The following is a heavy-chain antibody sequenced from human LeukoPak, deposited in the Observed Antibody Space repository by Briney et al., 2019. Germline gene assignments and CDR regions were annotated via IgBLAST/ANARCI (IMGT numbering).Heavy chain of an antibody. CDR1: GGSISSYY. CDR2: IYYSVNT. V-gene: IGHV4-59*01. Sequence: SETLSLTCTVSGGSISSYYWSWIRQPPGKGLEWIGYIYYSVNTNYNSSPKSRVTISVDTSKNQFSLKLSSVTAADTAVYYCARVDYYDSGGYIHWGQGTLVTVSS. J-gene: IGHJ4*02. D-gene: IGHD3-22*01. CDR3: ARVDYYDSGGYIH.